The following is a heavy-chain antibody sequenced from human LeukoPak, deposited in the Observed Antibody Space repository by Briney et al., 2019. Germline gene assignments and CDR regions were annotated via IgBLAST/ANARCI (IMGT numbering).Heavy chain of an antibody. Sequence: KPSETLSLTCTVSGGSISSSSYYWGWIRQPPGKGLEWIGSIYYSGSTYYNPSLKSRVTISVDTSKNQFSLKLSSVTAADTAVYYRANRRVPAAIGWFDPWGQGTLVTVSS. D-gene: IGHD2-2*01. CDR3: ANRRVPAAIGWFDP. CDR2: IYYSGST. J-gene: IGHJ5*02. V-gene: IGHV4-39*07. CDR1: GGSISSSSYY.